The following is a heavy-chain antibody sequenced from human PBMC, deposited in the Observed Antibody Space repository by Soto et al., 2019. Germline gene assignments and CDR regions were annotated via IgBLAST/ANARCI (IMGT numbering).Heavy chain of an antibody. Sequence: QVQLVQSGAEEKKPGASVKVSFKASGYTFTSYAMHWVRQAPGQRLECMGWINAGNGNTKYSQKFQGRVTITRDTSASTAYMELSSLRSEDTAVYYCARGGIFDSSGYYYFSAFDIWGQGTMVTVSS. CDR3: ARGGIFDSSGYYYFSAFDI. D-gene: IGHD3-22*01. V-gene: IGHV1-3*05. J-gene: IGHJ3*02. CDR1: GYTFTSYA. CDR2: INAGNGNT.